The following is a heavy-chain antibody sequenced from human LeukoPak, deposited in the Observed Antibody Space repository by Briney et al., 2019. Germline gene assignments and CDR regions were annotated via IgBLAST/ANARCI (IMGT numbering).Heavy chain of an antibody. J-gene: IGHJ4*02. V-gene: IGHV1-2*02. CDR1: GYTFTGYY. CDR2: INPNSGGT. D-gene: IGHD2-2*01. CDR3: ARGGEDIVVVPAALRGYYFDY. Sequence: ASVKVSCKASGYTFTGYYMHWVRQAPGQGLEWMGWINPNSGGTNYAQKFQGRVTMTRDTSISTAYMELSRLRSDDTAVYYCARGGEDIVVVPAALRGYYFDYWGQGTLVTVSS.